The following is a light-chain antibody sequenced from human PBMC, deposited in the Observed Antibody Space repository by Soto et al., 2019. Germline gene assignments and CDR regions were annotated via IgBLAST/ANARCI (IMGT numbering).Light chain of an antibody. V-gene: IGLV7-46*01. CDR3: LLSGV. CDR1: TGAVTSGHY. CDR2: DTS. Sequence: QAVVTQEPSLTVSPGGTVTLTCGSSTGAVTSGHYPYWFQQKPGQAPRTLIYDTSNKHSWTPARFSGSLLGGKAALTLSGAQPEDEAEYYCLLSGVFGGGTSSPS. J-gene: IGLJ2*01.